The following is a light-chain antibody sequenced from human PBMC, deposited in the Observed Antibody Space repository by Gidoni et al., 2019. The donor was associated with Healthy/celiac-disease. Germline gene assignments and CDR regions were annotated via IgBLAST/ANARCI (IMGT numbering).Light chain of an antibody. Sequence: SYELTQQPSVSVSPGQTARITCSGDALPKQYAYWYQQKPGQAPVLVIYKDSERPSGIPERFSGSLSGTTVTLTISGVQAEDEADYYCQSADSSGTYVFGTGTKVTVL. CDR1: ALPKQY. CDR3: QSADSSGTYV. J-gene: IGLJ1*01. CDR2: KDS. V-gene: IGLV3-25*02.